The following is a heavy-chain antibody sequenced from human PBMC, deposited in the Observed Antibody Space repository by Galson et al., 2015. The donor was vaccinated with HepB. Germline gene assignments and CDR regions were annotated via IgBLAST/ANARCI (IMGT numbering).Heavy chain of an antibody. CDR3: ARTDSSGWYFDY. V-gene: IGHV4-34*01. Sequence: ETLSLTCAVYGGSFSGYYWSWIRQPPGKGLEWIGEINHSGSTNYNPSLKSRVTISVDTSKNQFSLKLSSVTAADTAVYYCARTDSSGWYFDYWGQGTLVTVSS. CDR2: INHSGST. D-gene: IGHD6-19*01. J-gene: IGHJ4*02. CDR1: GGSFSGYY.